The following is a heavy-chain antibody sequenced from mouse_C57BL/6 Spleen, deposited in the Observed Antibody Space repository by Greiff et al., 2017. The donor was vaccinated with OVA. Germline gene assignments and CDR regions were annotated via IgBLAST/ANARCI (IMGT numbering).Heavy chain of an antibody. D-gene: IGHD1-1*01. CDR1: GYTFTDYN. CDR3: ARTRYYYGSSYNYFDY. J-gene: IGHJ2*01. Sequence: VQLQQSGPELVKPGASVKMSCKASGYTFTDYNMHWVKQSHGKSLEWIGYINPNNGGTSYNQKFKGKATLTVNKSSSTAYMELRSLTSEDSAVYYCARTRYYYGSSYNYFDYWGQGTTLTVSS. CDR2: INPNNGGT. V-gene: IGHV1-22*01.